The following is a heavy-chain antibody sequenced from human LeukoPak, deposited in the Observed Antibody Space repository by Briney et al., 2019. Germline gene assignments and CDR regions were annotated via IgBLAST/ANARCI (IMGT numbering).Heavy chain of an antibody. J-gene: IGHJ3*02. CDR1: GYTFTSYG. V-gene: IGHV1-18*01. CDR2: IGAYNGNT. Sequence: ASVKVSCKASGYTFTSYGISWVRQAPGQGLEWMGWIGAYNGNTNYAQKLQGRVTMTTDTSTSTAYMELRSLRSDDTAVYYCARARRELPKDAFDIWGQGTMVTVSS. D-gene: IGHD1-26*01. CDR3: ARARRELPKDAFDI.